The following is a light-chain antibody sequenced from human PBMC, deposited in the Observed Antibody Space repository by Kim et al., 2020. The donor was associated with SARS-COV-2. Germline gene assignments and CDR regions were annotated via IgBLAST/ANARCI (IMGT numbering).Light chain of an antibody. CDR2: EAS. CDR3: SSYAGSNNLL. V-gene: IGLV2-8*01. J-gene: IGLJ2*01. Sequence: GQTVTISCTGTSSDVGGYNYVSWYQQHPGKAPKLMIYEASKRPSGVPDRFSGSKSGNTASLTVSGLQAEDEADYYCSSYAGSNNLLFGGGTHLTVL. CDR1: SSDVGGYNY.